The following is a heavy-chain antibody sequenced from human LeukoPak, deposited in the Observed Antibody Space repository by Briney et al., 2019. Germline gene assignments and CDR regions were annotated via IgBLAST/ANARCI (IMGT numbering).Heavy chain of an antibody. CDR2: IGTAGDT. V-gene: IGHV3-13*01. CDR3: ARARDGYKIDY. Sequence: QPGGSLRLSCAASGFTFSSYDMHWGRQATGKGLEWVSAIGTAGDTYYPGSVKGRFTISRENAKNSLYLQMNSLRAGDTAVYYCARARDGYKIDYWGQGTLVTVSS. CDR1: GFTFSSYD. J-gene: IGHJ4*02. D-gene: IGHD5-24*01.